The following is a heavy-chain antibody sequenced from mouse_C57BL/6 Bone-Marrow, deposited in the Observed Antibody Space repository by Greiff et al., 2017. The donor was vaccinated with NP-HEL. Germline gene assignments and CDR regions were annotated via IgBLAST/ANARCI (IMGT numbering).Heavy chain of an antibody. V-gene: IGHV1-26*01. CDR2: INPNNGGT. CDR1: GYTFTDYY. J-gene: IGHJ3*01. Sequence: EVQLQQSGPELVKPGASVKISCKASGYTFTDYYMNWVKQSHGKSLEWIGDINPNNGGTSYNQKFKGKATLTVDKSSSTAYMELRSLTSEDSAVYYCARLGARFAYWGQGTLVTVSA. CDR3: ARLGARFAY.